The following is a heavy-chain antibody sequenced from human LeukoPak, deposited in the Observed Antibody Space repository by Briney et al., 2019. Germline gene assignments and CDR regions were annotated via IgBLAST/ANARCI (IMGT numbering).Heavy chain of an antibody. Sequence: GGSLRLSCAASGFTFSSYSMNWVRQAPGKGLEWVSSISSSSSYIYYADSVKGRFTISRDNSKNTLYLQMNSLRAEDTAVYYCAKGRGYSGYFDYWGQGTLVTVSS. CDR3: AKGRGYSGYFDY. J-gene: IGHJ4*02. D-gene: IGHD5-12*01. CDR2: ISSSSSYI. CDR1: GFTFSSYS. V-gene: IGHV3-21*04.